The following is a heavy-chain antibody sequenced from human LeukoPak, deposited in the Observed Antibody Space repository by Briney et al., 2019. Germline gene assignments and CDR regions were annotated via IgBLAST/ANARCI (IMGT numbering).Heavy chain of an antibody. V-gene: IGHV3-11*01. CDR1: GFTLSDYY. Sequence: GGSLRLSCAASGFTLSDYYMSWFRLAPGKGLEWVSYISSSGSTIYYADSVKGRFAISRDNAKNSLYLQMNSLRAEDTAVYYCERRRDFIDYWGQGTLVTVSS. J-gene: IGHJ4*02. CDR3: ERRRDFIDY. D-gene: IGHD3/OR15-3a*01. CDR2: ISSSGSTI.